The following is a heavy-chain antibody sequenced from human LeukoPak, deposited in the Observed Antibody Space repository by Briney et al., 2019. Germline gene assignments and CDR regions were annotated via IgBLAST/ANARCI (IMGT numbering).Heavy chain of an antibody. V-gene: IGHV3-20*04. CDR3: ARIKTGAGMQYYYYDMDV. Sequence: GGSLRLSCAASGFTFDDYGMSWVRQAPGKGLEWVSGINWNGGSTGYADSVKGRFTISRDNAKNSLYLQMNSLRAEDTALYYCARIKTGAGMQYYYYDMDVWGKGTTVTVSS. J-gene: IGHJ6*03. CDR2: INWNGGST. CDR1: GFTFDDYG. D-gene: IGHD6-19*01.